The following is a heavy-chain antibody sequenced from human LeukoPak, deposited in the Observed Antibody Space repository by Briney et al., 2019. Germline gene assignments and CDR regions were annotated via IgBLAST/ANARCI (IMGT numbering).Heavy chain of an antibody. CDR2: IYQSGHA. Sequence: KTSETLSLTCKASNYSVRSDLHWSWIRQSPGRGLEWIASIYQSGHAYYSPSLKSRVLISFDTSKKELSLKINSVTATDTALYYCASLRFGDSYFDFWGQGTQVTVSS. CDR3: ASLRFGDSYFDF. V-gene: IGHV4-38-2*02. J-gene: IGHJ4*02. D-gene: IGHD3-10*01. CDR1: NYSVRSDLH.